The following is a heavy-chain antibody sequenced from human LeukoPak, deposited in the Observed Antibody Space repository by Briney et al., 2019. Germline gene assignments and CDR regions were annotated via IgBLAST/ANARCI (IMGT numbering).Heavy chain of an antibody. CDR1: GFTFSSYA. J-gene: IGHJ4*02. CDR3: ARSRSDFDWVLYADY. Sequence: GGSLRLSCAASGFTFSSYAMHWVRQAPGKGLERVAVISYDGSNKYYADSVKGRFTISRDNSKNTLYLQMNSRRAEDTAVYYGARSRSDFDWVLYADYWGQGTLVTVSS. V-gene: IGHV3-30*04. CDR2: ISYDGSNK. D-gene: IGHD3-9*01.